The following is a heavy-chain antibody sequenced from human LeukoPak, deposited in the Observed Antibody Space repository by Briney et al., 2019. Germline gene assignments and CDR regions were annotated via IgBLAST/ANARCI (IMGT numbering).Heavy chain of an antibody. CDR2: VGGSADAT. J-gene: IGHJ4*02. CDR1: GFTFSSFA. D-gene: IGHD1-26*01. CDR3: AKEKQPGGFSGSLDY. V-gene: IGHV3-23*01. Sequence: GESLRLSCAASGFTFSSFAMSWVRQAPGRGLEWVSSVGGSADATFYVDSVKGRFTISRDRPKNALYLQMNSLRVEDTAIYYCAKEKQPGGFSGSLDYWGQGALVTVSS.